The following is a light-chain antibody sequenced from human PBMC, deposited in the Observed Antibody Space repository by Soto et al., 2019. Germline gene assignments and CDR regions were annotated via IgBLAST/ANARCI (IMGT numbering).Light chain of an antibody. CDR2: GAS. CDR3: HQYDSWT. V-gene: IGKV3-20*01. J-gene: IGKJ1*01. CDR1: GIFNSIY. Sequence: EIVLTQSPGTLSLSPGERSTLSFMSSGIFNSIYLAWYQQKPGQAPRLLIYGASSRATGIPDRFSGSGSGTDFTLTISRLEPEDFAVYYCHQYDSWTFGQGTKVDIK.